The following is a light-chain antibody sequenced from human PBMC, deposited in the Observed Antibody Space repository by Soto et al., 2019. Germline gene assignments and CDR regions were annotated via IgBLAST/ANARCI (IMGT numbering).Light chain of an antibody. CDR2: DAS. V-gene: IGKV1-5*01. CDR3: QQYNSSPLT. Sequence: DIQMTQSPSTLSASVGDRVTITCRANQSISDWLAWYQQKPGKAPNLLIYDASNLESGVPSRFSGSGSGTEFTLKISSLQPDDFAPYYCQQYNSSPLTFVRGTKLQI. CDR1: QSISDW. J-gene: IGKJ4*01.